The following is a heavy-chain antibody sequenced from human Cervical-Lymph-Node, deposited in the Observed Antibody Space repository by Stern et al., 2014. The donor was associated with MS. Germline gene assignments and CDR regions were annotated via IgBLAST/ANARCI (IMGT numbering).Heavy chain of an antibody. J-gene: IGHJ6*02. D-gene: IGHD2-2*01. Sequence: QVQLQQSGPGLVKPSQTLSLTCAISGDSVSSSSAAWNWIRQSPSRGLEWLGRTYYRSKWNNDYAVSLKSRITINSDTSKNEFSLQMNSVTPEDTAVYYCARVAGGIVVGTSTITYYYYGMDVWGQGTTVTVSS. CDR3: ARVAGGIVVGTSTITYYYYGMDV. V-gene: IGHV6-1*01. CDR1: GDSVSSSSAA. CDR2: TYYRSKWNN.